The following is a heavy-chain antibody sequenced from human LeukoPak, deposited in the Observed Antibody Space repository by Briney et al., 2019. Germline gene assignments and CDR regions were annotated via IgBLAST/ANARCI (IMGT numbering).Heavy chain of an antibody. CDR2: IYPGYSDA. J-gene: IGHJ5*02. CDR1: GYRLTSNW. Sequence: GESLKISCKISGYRLTSNWIGWVRQVPGKGLEWMGLIYPGYSDAKYSPSFQGQVTFSVDASISTAYLQLSGLRASDTAIYYCVRFALSSSLDHWGQGTLVTVSS. V-gene: IGHV5-51*01. D-gene: IGHD6-13*01. CDR3: VRFALSSSLDH.